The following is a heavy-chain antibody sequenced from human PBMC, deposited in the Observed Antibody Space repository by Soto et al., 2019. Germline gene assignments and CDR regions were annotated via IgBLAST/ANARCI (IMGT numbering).Heavy chain of an antibody. CDR1: GYTFTSYA. V-gene: IGHV1-3*01. CDR3: ARDYSSDY. CDR2: INAGNGNT. D-gene: IGHD6-13*01. J-gene: IGHJ4*02. Sequence: QVQLVQSGAEVKKPGASVKVSCKASGYTFTSYAMHWVRQAPGQRLEWMGWINAGNGNTKYSQKFQGRVTITRDTSASTAYMELISLRSEDTAVYYCARDYSSDYWGQGTLVTVSS.